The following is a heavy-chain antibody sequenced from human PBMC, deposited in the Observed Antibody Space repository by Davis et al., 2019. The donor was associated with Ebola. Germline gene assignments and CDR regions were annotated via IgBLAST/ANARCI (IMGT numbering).Heavy chain of an antibody. CDR1: GLTFSRHW. CDR2: IKGDGSGA. V-gene: IGHV3-7*03. D-gene: IGHD4-17*01. CDR3: ASRPADNSYYGVFDY. Sequence: PGGSLRLSCAASGLTFSRHWMTWVRQAPGKGLEWVANIKGDGSGANYVDSVRGRFTISRDNSKNSVYLQMDTLRGEDTAVYYCASRPADNSYYGVFDYWGQGALVTVSS. J-gene: IGHJ4*02.